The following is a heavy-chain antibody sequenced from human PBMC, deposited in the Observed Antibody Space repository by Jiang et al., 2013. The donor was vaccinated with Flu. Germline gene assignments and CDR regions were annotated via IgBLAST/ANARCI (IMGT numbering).Heavy chain of an antibody. J-gene: IGHJ4*02. Sequence: KPTQTLTLTCTFSGFSLKTPGEGVAWIRQPPGKALEWLADIYWNDDERYSRSLETRLAVTKDTSKKQVVLAMTDMKPVDTATYYCARSCSGSSCYDFWGQGTPGHRLL. CDR1: GFSLKTPGEG. CDR2: IYWNDDE. V-gene: IGHV2-5*01. CDR3: ARSCSGSSCYDF. D-gene: IGHD2-15*01.